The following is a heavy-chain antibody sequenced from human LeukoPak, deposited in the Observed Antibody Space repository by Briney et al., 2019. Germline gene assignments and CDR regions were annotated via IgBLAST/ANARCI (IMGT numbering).Heavy chain of an antibody. Sequence: PSETLSLTCAVYGGSFSGYYWSWIRQPPGKGLEWIGEINHSGSTNYNPSLKSRVTISVDTSKNQFSLKLSSVTAADTAVYYCAGYTNSSGWYWSFDYWGQGTLVTVSS. CDR1: GGSFSGYY. CDR2: INHSGST. V-gene: IGHV4-34*01. J-gene: IGHJ4*02. D-gene: IGHD6-19*01. CDR3: AGYTNSSGWYWSFDY.